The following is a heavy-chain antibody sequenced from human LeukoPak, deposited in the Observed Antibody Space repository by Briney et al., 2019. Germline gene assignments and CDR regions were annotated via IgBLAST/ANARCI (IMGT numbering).Heavy chain of an antibody. Sequence: PGGSLRLSCAASGFTFSDYQMSWIRQAPGKGLEGVSYIRSSGSDTYYADSVKGRFTISRDNTKNALYLQMNSLRADDTAVYYCARRGANSGHTFDYWGQGTLVSVSS. CDR1: GFTFSDYQ. J-gene: IGHJ4*02. CDR3: ARRGANSGHTFDY. D-gene: IGHD5-12*01. V-gene: IGHV3-11*01. CDR2: IRSSGSDT.